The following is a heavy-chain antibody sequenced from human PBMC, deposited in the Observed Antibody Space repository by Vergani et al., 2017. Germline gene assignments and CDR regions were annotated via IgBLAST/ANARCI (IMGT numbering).Heavy chain of an antibody. CDR3: AKIVVPAAPVDY. CDR2: ISGSGGST. J-gene: IGHJ4*02. V-gene: IGHV3-23*01. CDR1: AFTFSSYA. Sequence: EVQLLESGGGLVQPGGSLRLSCAASAFTFSSYAMSWVRQAPGKGLEWVSAISGSGGSTYYADSVKGRFPISRDNSKNTLYLQMNSLIAEDTAVYYCAKIVVPAAPVDYWGQGTLVTVSS. D-gene: IGHD2-2*01.